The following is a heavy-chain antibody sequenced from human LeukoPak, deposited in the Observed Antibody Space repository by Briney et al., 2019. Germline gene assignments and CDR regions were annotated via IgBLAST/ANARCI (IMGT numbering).Heavy chain of an antibody. CDR1: GGSFSGYY. CDR3: ARQRKIAAAGTRFDY. CDR2: INHSGST. V-gene: IGHV4-34*01. Sequence: PSETLSLTCAVYGGSFSGYYWSWIRQPPGKGLEWIGEINHSGSTNYNPSLKSRGTLSVDTSKNQFSLKLSSVTAADTAVYYCARQRKIAAAGTRFDYWGQGTLVTVSS. J-gene: IGHJ4*02. D-gene: IGHD6-13*01.